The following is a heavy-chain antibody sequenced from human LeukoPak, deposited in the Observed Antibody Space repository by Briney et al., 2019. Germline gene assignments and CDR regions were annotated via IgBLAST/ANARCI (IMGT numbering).Heavy chain of an antibody. V-gene: IGHV1-2*02. Sequence: ASVKVSCKASGYTFTGYYMHWVRQAPGQGLEWMGWINPNSGGTNYAQKFQGRVTMTRDTSISTDYMELSRLRSDDTAVYYCARDSYYDSSGYYSSEYFQHWGQGTLVTVSS. CDR1: GYTFTGYY. D-gene: IGHD3-22*01. J-gene: IGHJ1*01. CDR3: ARDSYYDSSGYYSSEYFQH. CDR2: INPNSGGT.